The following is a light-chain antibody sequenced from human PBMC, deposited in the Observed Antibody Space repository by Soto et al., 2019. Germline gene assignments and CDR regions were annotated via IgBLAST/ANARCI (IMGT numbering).Light chain of an antibody. CDR1: SSDVGAYHY. CDR2: EVT. Sequence: QSALTQPPSASGSPGQSVTISCTGSSSDVGAYHYVSWYQQHPGKAPKLMIYEVTKRPSGVPDRFSGSKSGNTASLTVSGLQAEDEADYYCSSYAGSNYVVFGGGTKLTVL. V-gene: IGLV2-8*01. J-gene: IGLJ2*01. CDR3: SSYAGSNYVV.